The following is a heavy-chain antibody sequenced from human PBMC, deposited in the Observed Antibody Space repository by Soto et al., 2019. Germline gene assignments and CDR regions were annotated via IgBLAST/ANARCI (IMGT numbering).Heavy chain of an antibody. CDR2: INAGNGNT. V-gene: IGHV1-3*01. CDR1: GYTFTSYA. CDR3: AFAQPDTYYYEEDSV. Sequence: QVQLVQSGAEVKKPGASVKVSCKASGYTFTSYAMHWVRQAPGQRLEWMGWINAGNGNTKYSQKFQGRVTITRDTSASTAYMELGSLRSEDTAVYYCAFAQPDTYYYEEDSVWGQGTLVTVSS. D-gene: IGHD3-22*01. J-gene: IGHJ4*02.